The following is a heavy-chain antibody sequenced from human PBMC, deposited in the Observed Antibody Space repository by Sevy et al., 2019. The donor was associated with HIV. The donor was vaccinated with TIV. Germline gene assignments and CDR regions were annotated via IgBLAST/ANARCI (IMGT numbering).Heavy chain of an antibody. CDR2: IKQDGSEK. D-gene: IGHD3-10*01. CDR3: ARDQGNTGIYYYYGMDV. CDR1: GFTFSSYW. J-gene: IGHJ6*02. V-gene: IGHV3-7*01. Sequence: GGSLRLSCAASGFTFSSYWMSWVRQAPGKGLEWVANIKQDGSEKYYVDSVKGRFTISRDNAKNSLYLQMNSLRAEDTAMYYCARDQGNTGIYYYYGMDVWGQGTTVTVSS.